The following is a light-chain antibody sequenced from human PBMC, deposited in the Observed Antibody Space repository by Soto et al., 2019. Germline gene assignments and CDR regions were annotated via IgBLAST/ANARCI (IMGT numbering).Light chain of an antibody. Sequence: DIQMTQSPSTLSAFVGDTVTITCRASQSISHWLAGYQQRPGRAPKLLLYDASCLESGIPSRFSGSGSGTEFTLSVSGRQPDVSATYYCQQYSAYPYTFGQGTRLEIK. CDR3: QQYSAYPYT. J-gene: IGKJ2*01. CDR2: DAS. CDR1: QSISHW. V-gene: IGKV1-5*01.